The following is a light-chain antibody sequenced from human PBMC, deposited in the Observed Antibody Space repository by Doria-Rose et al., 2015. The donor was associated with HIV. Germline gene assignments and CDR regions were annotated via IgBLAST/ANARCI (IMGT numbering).Light chain of an antibody. CDR3: QQYYDTPS. CDR2: WAS. V-gene: IGKV4-1*01. CDR1: QSLLYTSKNY. J-gene: IGKJ3*01. Sequence: TQSPESLGMSLGERATPNCKSNQSLLYTSKNYLAWYQQKPGQPPKLLTYWASTRQSGIPARFSGSGSGTDFTRTISSLEAEDVAVYYCQQYYDTPSFGPGTTVDIK.